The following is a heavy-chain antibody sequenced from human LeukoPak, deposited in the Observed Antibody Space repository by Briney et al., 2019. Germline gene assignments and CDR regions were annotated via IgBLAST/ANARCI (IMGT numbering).Heavy chain of an antibody. CDR1: GGSISSSSYY. Sequence: SETLSLTCTVSGGSISSSSYYWGWIRQPPGKGLEWIGSIYYSGSTYYNPSLKSRVTISVDTSKNQFSLKLSSVTAADTAVYYCARLDGRGRLGEFQTYYFDYWGQGTLVTVSS. V-gene: IGHV4-39*01. CDR3: ARLDGRGRLGEFQTYYFDY. J-gene: IGHJ4*02. D-gene: IGHD3-10*01. CDR2: IYYSGST.